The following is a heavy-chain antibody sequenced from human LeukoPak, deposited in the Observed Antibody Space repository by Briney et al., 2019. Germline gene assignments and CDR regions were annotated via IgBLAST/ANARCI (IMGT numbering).Heavy chain of an antibody. CDR2: ISSSGSPI. V-gene: IGHV3-11*01. CDR3: AKDRVGATDY. CDR1: GFTFSDYY. Sequence: GGSLRLSCATSGFTFSDYYMSWIRQAPGKGLEWVSYISSSGSPIYYADSVKGRFTISRDNSKNTLYLQMNSLRAEDTAVYYCAKDRVGATDYWGQGTLVTVSS. J-gene: IGHJ4*02. D-gene: IGHD1-26*01.